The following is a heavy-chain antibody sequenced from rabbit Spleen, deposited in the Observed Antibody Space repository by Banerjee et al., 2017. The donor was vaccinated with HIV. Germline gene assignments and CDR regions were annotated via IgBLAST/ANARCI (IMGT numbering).Heavy chain of an antibody. V-gene: IGHV1S45*01. CDR2: IYTGNSKT. Sequence: QEQLVEPGGGLVKPGASLTLTCKASGFSFSDRDVMCWVRQAPGKGLEWIACIYTGNSKTYYASWAKGRFTISKTSSTTVTLQMTSLTVADTATYFCARDAGRGDYIDGVFNLWGQGTLVTVS. CDR1: GFSFSDRDV. J-gene: IGHJ4*01. D-gene: IGHD8-1*01. CDR3: ARDAGRGDYIDGVFNL.